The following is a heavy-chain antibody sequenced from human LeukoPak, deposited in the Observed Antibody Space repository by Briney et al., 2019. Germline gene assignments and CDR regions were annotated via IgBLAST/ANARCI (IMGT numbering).Heavy chain of an antibody. CDR1: GGSITYYY. D-gene: IGHD5-24*01. Sequence: SETLSLTCNVSGGSITYYYWNWIRQPPGKGLEWIGYVYYSGSTNYNPSPKSRVTISVDTSKNQFSLKLSSVTAADTAVYYCAIREGRGYYGMDVWGQGTTVTVSS. CDR3: AIREGRGYYGMDV. CDR2: VYYSGST. V-gene: IGHV4-59*01. J-gene: IGHJ6*02.